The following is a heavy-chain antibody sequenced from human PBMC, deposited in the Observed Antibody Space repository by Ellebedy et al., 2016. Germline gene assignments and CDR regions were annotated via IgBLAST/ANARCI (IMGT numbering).Heavy chain of an antibody. Sequence: GGSLRLXXAAFGFTFGSHGMHWVRQAPGRGLEWVAVISYDGSNKYYGDSVKGRFTISRDNSKNTLYLQMNSLRAEDTAVYYCAKEYYYGSGYSYSYYYYYGMDVWGQGTTVTVSS. CDR2: ISYDGSNK. V-gene: IGHV3-30*18. J-gene: IGHJ6*02. CDR3: AKEYYYGSGYSYSYYYYYGMDV. CDR1: GFTFGSHG. D-gene: IGHD3-10*01.